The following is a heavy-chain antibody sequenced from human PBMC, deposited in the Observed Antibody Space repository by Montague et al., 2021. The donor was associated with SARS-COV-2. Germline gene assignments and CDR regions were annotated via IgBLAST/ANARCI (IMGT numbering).Heavy chain of an antibody. J-gene: IGHJ4*02. CDR2: IKPDGSGQ. D-gene: IGHD3-10*01. CDR3: ARSLFSSGSF. CDR1: GFTFCNYW. V-gene: IGHV3-7*01. Sequence: SLRLSCAASGFTFCNYWMNWARQAPGKGLEWVASIKPDGSGQNYVDSVKGRFTISRDNAKKSLYLQMNSLRVDGTAVYYCARSLFSSGSFWGQGTLVTVSS.